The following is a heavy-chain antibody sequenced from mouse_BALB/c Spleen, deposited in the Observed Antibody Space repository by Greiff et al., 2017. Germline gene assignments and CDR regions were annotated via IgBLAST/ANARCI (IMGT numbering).Heavy chain of an antibody. D-gene: IGHD1-1*01. CDR3: AREYYYGSSYGFAY. CDR1: GFSLTSYG. V-gene: IGHV2-9*02. Sequence: VKLMESGPGLVAPSQSLSITCTVSGFSLTSYGVHWVRQPPGKGLEWLGVIWAGGSTNYNSALMSRLSISKDNSKSQVFLKMNSLQTDDTAMYYCAREYYYGSSYGFAYWGQGTLVTVSA. J-gene: IGHJ3*01. CDR2: IWAGGST.